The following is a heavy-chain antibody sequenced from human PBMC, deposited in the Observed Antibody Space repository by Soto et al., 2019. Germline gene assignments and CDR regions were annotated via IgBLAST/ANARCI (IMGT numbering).Heavy chain of an antibody. Sequence: VQLVESGGGVVQPGRSLRLSCAASGFTFSSYGMHWVRQAPGKGLEWVAVIWYDGSNKYYADSVKGRFTISRDNSKNTLYLQMNSLRAEDTAVYYGAREYSSSSLVYWGQGTLVTVSS. CDR1: GFTFSSYG. CDR3: AREYSSSSLVY. J-gene: IGHJ4*02. CDR2: IWYDGSNK. D-gene: IGHD6-6*01. V-gene: IGHV3-33*01.